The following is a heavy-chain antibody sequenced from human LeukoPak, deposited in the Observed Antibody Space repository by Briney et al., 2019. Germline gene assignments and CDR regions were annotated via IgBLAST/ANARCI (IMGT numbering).Heavy chain of an antibody. Sequence: SETLSLTCAVYGGSFSGYYWSWIRQPPGKGLEWIGEINHSGSTNYNPSLKSRVTISVDTSKNQFSLKLSSVTAADTAVYYCVRSRYRNDRAYWGQGTLVTVSS. CDR2: INHSGST. V-gene: IGHV4-34*01. J-gene: IGHJ4*02. D-gene: IGHD6-13*01. CDR1: GGSFSGYY. CDR3: VRSRYRNDRAY.